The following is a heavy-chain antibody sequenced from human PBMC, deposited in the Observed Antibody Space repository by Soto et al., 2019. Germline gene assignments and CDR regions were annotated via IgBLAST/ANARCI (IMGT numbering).Heavy chain of an antibody. J-gene: IGHJ5*02. V-gene: IGHV4-30-4*01. CDR2: IYYSGST. Sequence: SETLSLTCTVSGGSISSGDYYWSWIRQPPGKGLEWIGYIYYSGSTYYNPSLKSRVTISVDTSKNQFSLKLSSVTAADTAVYYCARDMYYDILTGYYGLANWFDPWGQGTLVTVSS. D-gene: IGHD3-9*01. CDR3: ARDMYYDILTGYYGLANWFDP. CDR1: GGSISSGDYY.